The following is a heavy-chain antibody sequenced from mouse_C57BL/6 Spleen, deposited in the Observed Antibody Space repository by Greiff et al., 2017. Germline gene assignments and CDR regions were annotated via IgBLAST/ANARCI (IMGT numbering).Heavy chain of an antibody. CDR3: ARDRDGYSFAC. CDR1: GFTFSSYA. Sequence: EVTVVASGGGLVKPGGSLKLSCAASGFTFSSYAMSWVRQTPEKRLEWVATISGGGSYTYYPDNVKGRFTISRDNAKNNLYLQMSHLKSEDTAMYYCARDRDGYSFACWGQGTLVTVAA. J-gene: IGHJ3*01. CDR2: ISGGGSYT. D-gene: IGHD2-3*01. V-gene: IGHV5-4*01.